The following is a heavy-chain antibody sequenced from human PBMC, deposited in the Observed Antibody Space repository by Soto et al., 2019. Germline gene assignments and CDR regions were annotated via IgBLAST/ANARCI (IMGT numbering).Heavy chain of an antibody. J-gene: IGHJ5*02. Sequence: SVKVSCKASGGTFSSYAISWVRQAPGQGLEWMGGIIPIFGTANYAQKFQGRVTITADESTSTAYMELSSLRSEDTAVFYCARAQQQLPPNWFDPWGQGTLVTVSS. CDR2: IIPIFGTA. CDR3: ARAQQQLPPNWFDP. D-gene: IGHD1-1*01. CDR1: GGTFSSYA. V-gene: IGHV1-69*13.